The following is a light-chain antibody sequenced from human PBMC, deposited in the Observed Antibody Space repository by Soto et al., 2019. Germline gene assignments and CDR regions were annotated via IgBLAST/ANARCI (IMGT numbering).Light chain of an antibody. Sequence: DIQMTQFPSTLSATVGDSVTITCRASQPSSGFLAWYQQKPGKAPKVLIHGASTLETGVPARFSASGSGTEFTLTISSLQPDDFATYYCQQYNRLWTFGQGTKVEVK. CDR2: GAS. CDR1: QPSSGF. V-gene: IGKV1-5*01. CDR3: QQYNRLWT. J-gene: IGKJ1*01.